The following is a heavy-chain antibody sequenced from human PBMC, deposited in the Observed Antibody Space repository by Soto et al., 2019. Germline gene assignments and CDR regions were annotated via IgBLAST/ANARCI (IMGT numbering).Heavy chain of an antibody. D-gene: IGHD6-19*01. CDR1: GFTFSSDW. V-gene: IGHV3-74*01. CDR3: ARDHIAVAGPHY. J-gene: IGHJ4*02. Sequence: GGVLRLSCGASGFTFSSDWMHWGRQAPWKGLVWVSRINSDGSSTSYADSVKGRFTISRDNAKNTLYLQMNSLRAEDTAVYYCARDHIAVAGPHYWGQGTLVTVSS. CDR2: INSDGSST.